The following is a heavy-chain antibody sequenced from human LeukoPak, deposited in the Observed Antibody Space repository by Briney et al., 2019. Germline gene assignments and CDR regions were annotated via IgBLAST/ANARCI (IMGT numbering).Heavy chain of an antibody. V-gene: IGHV3-23*01. J-gene: IGHJ4*02. CDR2: LSGSGDST. CDR3: AKPIVGNSLGFDC. Sequence: GGSLRLSCAVSGFTFSNYAMRWVRQAPGKGLEWVSSLSGSGDSTYYAESVKGRFSISSDNSKNTLYLQMDSLRVEDTAVYYCAKPIVGNSLGFDCWGQGTLVTVSS. D-gene: IGHD1-26*01. CDR1: GFTFSNYA.